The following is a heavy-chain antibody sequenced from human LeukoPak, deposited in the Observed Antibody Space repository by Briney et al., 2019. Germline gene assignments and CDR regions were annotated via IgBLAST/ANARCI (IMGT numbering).Heavy chain of an antibody. CDR1: GGSFSGYY. J-gene: IGHJ4*02. Sequence: SETLSLTCAVYGGSFSGYYWSWIRQPPGKGLEWIGEINHSGSTNYNPSLKSRVTISVDTSKNQFSLKLSSVTAADTAVYYCARGTLSDYDSSGYSIFFDYWGQGTPVTVSS. CDR3: ARGTLSDYDSSGYSIFFDY. D-gene: IGHD3-22*01. CDR2: INHSGST. V-gene: IGHV4-34*01.